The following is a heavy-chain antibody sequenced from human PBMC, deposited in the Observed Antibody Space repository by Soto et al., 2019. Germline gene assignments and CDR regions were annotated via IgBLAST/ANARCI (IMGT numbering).Heavy chain of an antibody. V-gene: IGHV3-30*18. CDR1: RFTFSSYG. CDR3: AKDSLYSSSWTPSY. D-gene: IGHD6-13*01. Sequence: QVQLVESGGGVVQPGRSLRLSCAATRFTFSSYGVHWVRQAPGKGLEWVAVISYDGSNKYYADSVKGRFTISRDNSKNTLYLQMNSLRAEDTAVYYCAKDSLYSSSWTPSYWGQGTLVTVSS. CDR2: ISYDGSNK. J-gene: IGHJ4*02.